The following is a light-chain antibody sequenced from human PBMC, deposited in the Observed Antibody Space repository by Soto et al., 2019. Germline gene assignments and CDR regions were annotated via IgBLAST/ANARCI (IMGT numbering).Light chain of an antibody. CDR3: QQRSNWPLT. CDR2: DAS. J-gene: IGKJ4*01. CDR1: QSVSSF. V-gene: IGKV3-11*01. Sequence: EVVLTQSPATLSLSPGERATLSCRASQSVSSFLAWYQQKPGQAPRLLIYDASKRATGIPARFSGSGSGTDFTLTIGSLEPEDVAVYYCQQRSNWPLTFGGGTKVEIK.